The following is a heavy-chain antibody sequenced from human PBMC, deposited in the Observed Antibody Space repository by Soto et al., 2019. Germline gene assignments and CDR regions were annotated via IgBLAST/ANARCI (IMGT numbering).Heavy chain of an antibody. CDR1: GFTFSANA. V-gene: IGHV3-30-3*01. D-gene: IGHD1-26*01. CDR3: ARDKIKGAPDYLDS. CDR2: IAYDGTIK. Sequence: QEQLVESGGDVVQPGRSLTLSCAASGFTFSANAMHWVRQAPGKGLELVAVIAYDGTIKIYRDSVKGRFTISRDDSKSTLYLQMNSLRPEDTAVYYCARDKIKGAPDYLDSWGQGTLVTVSS. J-gene: IGHJ4*02.